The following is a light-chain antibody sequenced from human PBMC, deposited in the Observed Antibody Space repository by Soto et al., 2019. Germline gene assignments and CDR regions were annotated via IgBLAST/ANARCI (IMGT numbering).Light chain of an antibody. CDR3: AAWDDSLNGRV. J-gene: IGLJ2*01. CDR1: SSNIGSNT. V-gene: IGLV1-44*01. Sequence: QPVLTQPPSASGTPGQRVTISCSGSSSNIGSNTVNWYLQLPGTAPKLLIYSNNQRPSGVPDRFSGSKSGTSASLAISGLQSEDEADYYCAAWDDSLNGRVFGGGTKLTVL. CDR2: SNN.